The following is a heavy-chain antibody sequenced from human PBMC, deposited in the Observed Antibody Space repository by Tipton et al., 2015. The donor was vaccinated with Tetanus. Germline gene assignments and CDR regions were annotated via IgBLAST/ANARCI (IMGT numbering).Heavy chain of an antibody. Sequence: SLRLSCAASGFTFSSYGMHWVRQAPGKGLEWVAVIWYDGSNKYYAGSVKGRFTISRDNSKNTLHQQMNSLRAEDTAVYYCARGTSRIVYYFDYWGQGTLVTVSS. CDR1: GFTFSSYG. V-gene: IGHV3-33*01. J-gene: IGHJ4*02. CDR3: ARGTSRIVYYFDY. CDR2: IWYDGSNK. D-gene: IGHD2-21*01.